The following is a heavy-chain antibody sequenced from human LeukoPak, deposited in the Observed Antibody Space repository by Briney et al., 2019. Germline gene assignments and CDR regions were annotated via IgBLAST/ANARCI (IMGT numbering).Heavy chain of an antibody. J-gene: IGHJ4*02. CDR2: IKQDGSEK. V-gene: IGHV3-7*03. Sequence: GGSLRLSCAASGFTFSSYWMSWVRQAPGKGLEWVANIKQDGSEKYYVDSVKGRFTISRDNAKNSLYLQMNSLRAEDTAVYYCAKSDATYYYDSSGYLYSPDYWGQGTLVTVSS. D-gene: IGHD3-22*01. CDR3: AKSDATYYYDSSGYLYSPDY. CDR1: GFTFSSYW.